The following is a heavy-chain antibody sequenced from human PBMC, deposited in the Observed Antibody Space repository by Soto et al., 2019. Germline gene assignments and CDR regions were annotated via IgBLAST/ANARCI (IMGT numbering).Heavy chain of an antibody. CDR3: ATYYGSGSYFPDHYYYGMDV. J-gene: IGHJ6*02. D-gene: IGHD3-10*01. V-gene: IGHV3-21*01. Sequence: GGSLRLSCAASGFTFSSYSMNWVRQAPGKGLEWVSSISRSSSYIYYADSVKGRFTVSRDNAKNSLYLQMNSLRAEDTAVYYCATYYGSGSYFPDHYYYGMDVWGQGTTVTVSS. CDR1: GFTFSSYS. CDR2: ISRSSSYI.